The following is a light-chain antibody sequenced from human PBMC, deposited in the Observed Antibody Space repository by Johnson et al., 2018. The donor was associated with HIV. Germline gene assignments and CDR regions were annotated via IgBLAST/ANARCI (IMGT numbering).Light chain of an antibody. V-gene: IGLV1-51*02. J-gene: IGLJ1*01. CDR2: KND. Sequence: QSVLTQPPSVSAAPGQKFAISCSGSSSTIGNNYVSRYQLLPGTAPKLLIYKNDKRPSGIPDRFSGSKSGTSATLGITGLHTGDEADYYCGTWDTSPSGGGVCGTVTTVTVL. CDR3: GTWDTSPSGGGV. CDR1: SSTIGNNY.